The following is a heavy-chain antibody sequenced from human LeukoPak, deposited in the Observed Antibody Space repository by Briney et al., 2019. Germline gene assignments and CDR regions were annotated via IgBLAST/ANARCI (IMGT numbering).Heavy chain of an antibody. V-gene: IGHV3-30*18. J-gene: IGHJ6*02. CDR1: GFTFSSYG. CDR2: ISYDGSNK. Sequence: PGRSLRLSCAASGFTFSSYGMHWVRQAPGKGLEWVAVISYDGSNKYYADSVKGRFTISRDNSKNTLYLQMNSLRAEDTAVYYCAKPETRLNQAYGMDVWGQGTTVTVSS. CDR3: AKPETRLNQAYGMDV. D-gene: IGHD1-14*01.